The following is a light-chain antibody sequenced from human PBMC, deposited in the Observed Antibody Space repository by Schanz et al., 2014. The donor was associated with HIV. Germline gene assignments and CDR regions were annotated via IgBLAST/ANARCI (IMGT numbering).Light chain of an antibody. CDR1: QSVGSHF. CDR3: QQYSYSPRT. V-gene: IGKV3-20*01. Sequence: PGERATLSCRASQSVGSHFLAWYQQKPGQGPRLLIYGASTRATDIPDRFAGSGSGTDFTLTISRLEPEDFAVYYCQQYSYSPRTFGQGTKLEVK. J-gene: IGKJ2*02. CDR2: GAS.